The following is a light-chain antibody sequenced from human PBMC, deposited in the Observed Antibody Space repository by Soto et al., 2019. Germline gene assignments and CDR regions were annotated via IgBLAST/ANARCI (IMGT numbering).Light chain of an antibody. CDR3: QQYNSYSPWT. CDR1: QSITNR. Sequence: DIQMTQSPSTLSASVGDRVTITCRASQSITNRLAWYQQKPGKAPKVLIYDASSLKSGVPSRFSGSGSGTEFTLTISSLQPDDFATYYCQQYNSYSPWTFGQVTKGDIK. V-gene: IGKV1-5*01. CDR2: DAS. J-gene: IGKJ1*01.